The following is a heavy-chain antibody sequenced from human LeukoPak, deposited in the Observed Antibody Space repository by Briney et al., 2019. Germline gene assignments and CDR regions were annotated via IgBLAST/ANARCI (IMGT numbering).Heavy chain of an antibody. CDR3: ARDVGYYDSSGYPYFDY. CDR2: IWYDGSNK. J-gene: IGHJ4*02. V-gene: IGHV3-33*01. Sequence: PGRSLRLSCAASGFTFSNYGMHWVRQAPGKGLEWVAVIWYDGSNKYYADSVKGRFIISRDNSKNTLYLQMNSLRAEDTAVYYCARDVGYYDSSGYPYFDYWGQGTLVTVSS. D-gene: IGHD3-22*01. CDR1: GFTFSNYG.